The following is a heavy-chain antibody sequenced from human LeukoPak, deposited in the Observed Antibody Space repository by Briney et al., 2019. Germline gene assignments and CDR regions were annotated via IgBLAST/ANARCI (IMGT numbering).Heavy chain of an antibody. CDR1: GFTFSSYS. CDR3: ARGSITMVRGVIDY. Sequence: GGSLRLSCAASGFTFSSYSMNWVRQAPGKGLEWVSSISSSSSYIYYADSVKGRFTISRDNAKNSLYLQMNSMRAEDTAVYYCARGSITMVRGVIDYWGQGTLVTVSS. CDR2: ISSSSSYI. D-gene: IGHD3-10*01. V-gene: IGHV3-21*01. J-gene: IGHJ4*02.